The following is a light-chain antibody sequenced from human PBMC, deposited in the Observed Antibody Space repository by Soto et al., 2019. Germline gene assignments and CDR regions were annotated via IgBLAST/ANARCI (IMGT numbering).Light chain of an antibody. J-gene: IGLJ2*01. Sequence: QSVLTQPRSVSGSPGQSVTISCTGTSSDVGGYDFVSWYQQHPGKAPKLMISDVSKRPSGVPDRFSGSKSGNTAPLTISGLQAEDEADYYCCSYAGDLALFXGGTKVTVL. CDR2: DVS. CDR1: SSDVGGYDF. V-gene: IGLV2-11*01. CDR3: CSYAGDLAL.